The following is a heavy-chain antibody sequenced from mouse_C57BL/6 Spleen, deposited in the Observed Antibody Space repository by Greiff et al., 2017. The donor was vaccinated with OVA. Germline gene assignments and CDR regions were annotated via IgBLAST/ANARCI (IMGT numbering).Heavy chain of an antibody. CDR2: IYPRSGNT. J-gene: IGHJ4*01. CDR1: GYTFTSYG. V-gene: IGHV1-81*01. Sequence: VQLQESGAELARPGASVKLSCKASGYTFTSYGISWVKQRTGQGLEWIGEIYPRSGNTYYNEKFKGKATLTADKSSSTAYMELRSLTSEDSAVYFCARSSGTYAMDYWGQGTSVTVSS. CDR3: ARSSGTYAMDY. D-gene: IGHD4-1*01.